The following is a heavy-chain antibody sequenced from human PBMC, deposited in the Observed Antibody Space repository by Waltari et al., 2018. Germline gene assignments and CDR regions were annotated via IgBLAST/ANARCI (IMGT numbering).Heavy chain of an antibody. Sequence: EVQLLQSGGGLVQPGGSLRLSCAASGFNFRASAMSWVRQAPGKGLEAVSTITGSGSSTSYADSVKGRFTISRDNSRNILYLVMSSLRAGDTAIYYCAKDFPGGSEDPHYGMEVWGQGTTVTVSS. CDR2: ITGSGSST. J-gene: IGHJ6*02. V-gene: IGHV3-23*01. D-gene: IGHD1-26*01. CDR1: GFNFRASA. CDR3: AKDFPGGSEDPHYGMEV.